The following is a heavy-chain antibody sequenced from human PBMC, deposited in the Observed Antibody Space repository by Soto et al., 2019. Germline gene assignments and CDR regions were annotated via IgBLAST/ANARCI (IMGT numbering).Heavy chain of an antibody. CDR2: IYWDGDK. J-gene: IGHJ4*02. CDR1: GFALSARGMG. CDR3: AHRSRGWQYYFTH. V-gene: IGHV2-5*05. D-gene: IGHD6-19*01. Sequence: QITLKESGPTLVKPTQTLTLTCTFSGFALSARGMGVGWIRQPPGKALEWLALIYWDGDKWYGPSLKNRATTTEDTPKNPVVLTMTNMYPVDTATYSCAHRSRGWQYYFTHGGQGALVTVSS.